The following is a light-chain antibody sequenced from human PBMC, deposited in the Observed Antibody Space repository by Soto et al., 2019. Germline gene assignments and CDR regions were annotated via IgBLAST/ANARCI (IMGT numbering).Light chain of an antibody. Sequence: EVVLTQSPGTLSLSPGERATLSCRASQSVSNNYLAWYQQKPGQSPKLLIFGSTDRATDIPDRFSGSGSGTDFTLTISRLEPEDFAVYYCHQYGRSPPYTFGKGTKLEI. J-gene: IGKJ2*01. CDR1: QSVSNNY. CDR3: HQYGRSPPYT. V-gene: IGKV3-20*01. CDR2: GST.